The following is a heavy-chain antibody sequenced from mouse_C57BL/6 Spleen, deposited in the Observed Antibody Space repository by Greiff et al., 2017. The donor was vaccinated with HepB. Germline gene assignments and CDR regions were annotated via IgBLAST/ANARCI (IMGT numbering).Heavy chain of an antibody. CDR3: TREERQLRLRAFDY. Sequence: DVKLVESGEGLVKPGGSLKLSCAASGFTFSSYAMSWVRQTPEKRLELVAYISSGGDYIYYADTVKGRFTISRDNARNTLYLQMCSLKFEDTAMYYCTREERQLRLRAFDYWGQGTTLTVSS. J-gene: IGHJ2*01. V-gene: IGHV5-9-1*02. CDR1: GFTFSSYA. D-gene: IGHD3-2*02. CDR2: ISSGGDYI.